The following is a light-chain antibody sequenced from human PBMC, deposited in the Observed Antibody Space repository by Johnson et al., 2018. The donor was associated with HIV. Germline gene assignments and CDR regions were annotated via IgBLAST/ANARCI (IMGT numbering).Light chain of an antibody. V-gene: IGLV1-51*02. J-gene: IGLJ1*01. CDR1: SSNIGNNY. Sequence: QLVLTQPPSVSAAPGQKVTISCSGSSSNIGNNYVSWYQQLPGTAPKLLIYENNKRPSGIPDRFSGSKSDTSATLGITGLQTGDEAEYYCGTWDTSLSVYAFGTGTKFTVL. CDR3: GTWDTSLSVYA. CDR2: ENN.